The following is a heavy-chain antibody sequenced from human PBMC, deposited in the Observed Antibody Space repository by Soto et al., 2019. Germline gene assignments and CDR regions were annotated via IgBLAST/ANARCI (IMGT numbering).Heavy chain of an antibody. V-gene: IGHV3-21*01. CDR1: GFNFNTYS. CDR2: ISASGGYK. J-gene: IGHJ6*02. Sequence: GGSLRLSCAASGFNFNTYSMNWVRQAPGKGLQWVSFISASGGYKYYADSVRGRFTISRDNAKKSVYLEMSSLTADDSAVYFCAGERSALPGARDAMDVWGQGTTVTV. CDR3: AGERSALPGARDAMDV. D-gene: IGHD1-26*01.